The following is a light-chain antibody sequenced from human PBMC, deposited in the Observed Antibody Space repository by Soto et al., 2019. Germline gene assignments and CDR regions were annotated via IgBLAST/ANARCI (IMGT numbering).Light chain of an antibody. CDR3: NSYAGSNNVRV. CDR2: EVS. J-gene: IGLJ3*02. V-gene: IGLV2-8*01. CDR1: SSDVGGYNY. Sequence: QSVLTQPPSASGSPGQSVTISCTGTSSDVGGYNYVSWYQQHPGKAPKLMIYEVSKRPSGVPDRFSGSKSGNTASLTVSGLQAEDEADYYCNSYAGSNNVRVFGGGTKLTVL.